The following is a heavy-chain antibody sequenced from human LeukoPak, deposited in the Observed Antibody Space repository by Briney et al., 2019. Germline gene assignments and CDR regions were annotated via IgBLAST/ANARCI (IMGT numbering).Heavy chain of an antibody. J-gene: IGHJ6*03. CDR1: GGSISSYY. CDR2: IYTSGST. D-gene: IGHD2-2*02. Sequence: KPSETLSLTCTVSGGSISSYYWSWIRQPPGKGLEWIGYIYTSGSTNYNPSLKSRVTISVDTSKNQFSLKLSSVTAADTAVYYCARHPLYSRYYVDVWGKGTTVTVSS. V-gene: IGHV4-4*09. CDR3: ARHPLYSRYYVDV.